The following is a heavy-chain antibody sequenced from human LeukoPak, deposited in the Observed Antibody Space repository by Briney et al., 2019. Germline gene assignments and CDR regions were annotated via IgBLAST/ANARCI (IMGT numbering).Heavy chain of an antibody. J-gene: IGHJ6*03. CDR3: ARLHWESGGIYFYYYMDV. CDR2: ISPHKGNT. D-gene: IGHD3-16*01. Sequence: ASVKVSCKASGYIFTSFGISWVRQAPGQGLEWMGWISPHKGNTNYGQKVQGRVTMTTDTSTNTAYMELRSLRSDDTAVYYCARLHWESGGIYFYYYMDVWGKGSTVTVSS. V-gene: IGHV1-18*01. CDR1: GYIFTSFG.